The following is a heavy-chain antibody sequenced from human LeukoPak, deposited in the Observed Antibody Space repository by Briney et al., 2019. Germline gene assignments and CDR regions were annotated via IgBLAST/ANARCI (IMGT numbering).Heavy chain of an antibody. Sequence: SGGSLRLSCAASGFTFSGHWMTWVRQAPGKGLEWVANIKEDGSKKNYVDSVKGRFTISRDNTKNSLYLQMNSLRAEDTAVFYCARDQYDTWSRRGNFDSWGQGTLVIVSS. D-gene: IGHD3-3*01. CDR1: GFTFSGHW. CDR3: ARDQYDTWSRRGNFDS. V-gene: IGHV3-7*03. J-gene: IGHJ4*02. CDR2: IKEDGSKK.